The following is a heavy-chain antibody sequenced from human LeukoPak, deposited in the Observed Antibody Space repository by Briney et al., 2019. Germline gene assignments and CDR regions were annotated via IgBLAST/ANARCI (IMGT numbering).Heavy chain of an antibody. D-gene: IGHD4-11*01. CDR1: GGSFSGYY. Sequence: SETLSLTCAVYGGSFSGYYWSWIRQPPGKGLEWIGEINHSGSTNYNPSLKSRVTISVDTSKNQFSLKLSSVTAADTAVYYCARLGGVYGNYWVDYWGQGTLVTVSS. CDR3: ARLGGVYGNYWVDY. J-gene: IGHJ4*02. V-gene: IGHV4-34*01. CDR2: INHSGST.